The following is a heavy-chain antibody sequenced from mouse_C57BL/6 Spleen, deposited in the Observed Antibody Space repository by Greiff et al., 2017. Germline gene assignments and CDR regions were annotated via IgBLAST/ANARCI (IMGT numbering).Heavy chain of an antibody. J-gene: IGHJ3*01. CDR3: TGGLWWFAY. CDR1: GFTFSNYW. V-gene: IGHV6-3*01. D-gene: IGHD1-1*02. Sequence: EVNLVESGGGLVQPGGSMKLSCVASGFTFSNYWMNWVRQSPEKGLEWVAQIRLKSDNYATHYAESVKGRFTISRDDSKSSVYLQMNNLRAEDTGIYYCTGGLWWFAYWGQGTLVTVSA. CDR2: IRLKSDNYAT.